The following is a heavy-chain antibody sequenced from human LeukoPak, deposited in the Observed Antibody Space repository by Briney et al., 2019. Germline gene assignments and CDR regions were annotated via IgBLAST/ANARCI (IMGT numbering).Heavy chain of an antibody. CDR3: ARDQDIYSSGWSVDY. CDR1: GFTFSSYG. J-gene: IGHJ4*02. CDR2: IWYDGSNK. V-gene: IGHV3-33*01. D-gene: IGHD6-19*01. Sequence: PGGSLRLSCAASGFTFSSYGMHWVRQAPGKGLEWVAVIWYDGSNKYYADSVKGRFTISRDNSKNTLYLQMNSLRAEDTAVYYCARDQDIYSSGWSVDYWGQGTLVTVSS.